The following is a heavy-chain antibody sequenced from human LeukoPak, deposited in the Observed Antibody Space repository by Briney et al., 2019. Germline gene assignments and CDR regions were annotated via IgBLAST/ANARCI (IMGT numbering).Heavy chain of an antibody. D-gene: IGHD6-13*01. Sequence: PGGSLRLSCAASGFTFSSYAMSWVRQAPGKGLEGVSGISGSGTSTYYADSVKGRFTLSRDDSKNTLYLQMNSLRAEDTAVYYCAKDRYSSSGGDYWGQGTLVTVSS. V-gene: IGHV3-23*01. CDR2: ISGSGTST. CDR3: AKDRYSSSGGDY. J-gene: IGHJ4*02. CDR1: GFTFSSYA.